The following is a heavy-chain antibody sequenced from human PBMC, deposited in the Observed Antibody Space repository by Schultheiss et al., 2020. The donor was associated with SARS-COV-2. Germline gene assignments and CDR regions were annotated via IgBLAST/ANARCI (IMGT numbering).Heavy chain of an antibody. Sequence: GGSLRLSCAASGFTFSDYYMSWIRQAPGKGLEWVSAISGSGGSTYYADSVKGRFTISRDNSKDTLYLHMNSLRAEDTAVYHCTKEGVIPSAIQGFDYWGQGALVTVSS. CDR1: GFTFSDYY. D-gene: IGHD2-2*02. V-gene: IGHV3-23*01. J-gene: IGHJ4*02. CDR3: TKEGVIPSAIQGFDY. CDR2: ISGSGGST.